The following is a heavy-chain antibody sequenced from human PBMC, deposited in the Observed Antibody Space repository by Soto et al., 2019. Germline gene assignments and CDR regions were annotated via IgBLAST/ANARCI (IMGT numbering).Heavy chain of an antibody. D-gene: IGHD2-21*02. CDR2: IIPIFGTA. Sequence: QVQLVQSGAEVKKPGSSVKVSCKASGGTFSSYAISWVRQAPGQGLEWMGGIIPIFGTANYAQKFQGRVTITADKSTSTAYMELSSLRSEDTAVYYSARSNIVVVTATPSYFDYWGQGTLVTVSS. CDR3: ARSNIVVVTATPSYFDY. V-gene: IGHV1-69*06. J-gene: IGHJ4*02. CDR1: GGTFSSYA.